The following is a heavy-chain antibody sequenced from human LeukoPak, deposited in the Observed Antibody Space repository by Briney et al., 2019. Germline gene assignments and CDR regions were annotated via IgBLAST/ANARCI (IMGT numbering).Heavy chain of an antibody. Sequence: GGCLRLSCAASGFTFSGYYMSWIRQAPGKGLEWVSYISSSGSTIYYADSVKGRFTISRDNAKNSLYLQMNSLRAEDTAVYYSARHHPFSGSGKGVSFLDYWGQGTLVTVSS. CDR1: GFTFSGYY. CDR3: ARHHPFSGSGKGVSFLDY. J-gene: IGHJ4*02. V-gene: IGHV3-11*04. CDR2: ISSSGSTI. D-gene: IGHD3-10*01.